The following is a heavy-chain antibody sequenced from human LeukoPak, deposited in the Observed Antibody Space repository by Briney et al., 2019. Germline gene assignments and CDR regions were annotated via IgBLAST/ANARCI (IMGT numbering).Heavy chain of an antibody. V-gene: IGHV3-23*01. D-gene: IGHD2-15*01. CDR3: AKDYCSGGSCYSGVPDY. J-gene: IGHJ4*02. Sequence: PGGSLRLSCAASGFTSSSYAMSWVRQAPGRGLEWVSAISGSGGSTYYADSVKGRFTISRDNSKNTLYLQMNSLRAEDTAVYYCAKDYCSGGSCYSGVPDYWGQGTLVTVSS. CDR1: GFTSSSYA. CDR2: ISGSGGST.